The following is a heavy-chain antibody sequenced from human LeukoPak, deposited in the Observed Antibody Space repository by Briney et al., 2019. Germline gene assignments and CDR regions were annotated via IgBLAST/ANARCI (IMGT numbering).Heavy chain of an antibody. CDR2: IYYSGST. V-gene: IGHV4-59*01. CDR3: ERAPLVGAEEDAFDI. Sequence: SETLSLTCTVSGGSISSYYWSWIRQPPGKGLAWIGYIYYSGSTNYNPSLKSRVTISVDTYKNQFSLKLSSVTAADAAVYYCERAPLVGAEEDAFDIWGQGTMVTVSS. D-gene: IGHD1-26*01. CDR1: GGSISSYY. J-gene: IGHJ3*02.